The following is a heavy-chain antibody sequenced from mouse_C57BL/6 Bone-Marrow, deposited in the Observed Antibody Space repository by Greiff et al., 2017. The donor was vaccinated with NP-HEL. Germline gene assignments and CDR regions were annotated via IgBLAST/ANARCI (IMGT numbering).Heavy chain of an antibody. CDR1: GYTFTGYW. D-gene: IGHD1-1*01. CDR2: IFPGSGST. Sequence: QVQLHQSGAELMKPGASVKLSCKATGYTFTGYWIEWVKQRPGHGLEWIGEIFPGSGSTNYNEKFKGKVTLTAEKTSNTVSRQLSSLPSEDSAIYYCARSPSCSSLYYAMDYWGQGTSVTVSS. V-gene: IGHV1-9*01. CDR3: ARSPSCSSLYYAMDY. J-gene: IGHJ4*01.